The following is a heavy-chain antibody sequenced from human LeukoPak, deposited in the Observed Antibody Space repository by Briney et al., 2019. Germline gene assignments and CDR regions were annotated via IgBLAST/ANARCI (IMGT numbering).Heavy chain of an antibody. CDR3: TRTIAQYSNSWLFFYHGLDV. D-gene: IGHD6-13*01. V-gene: IGHV3-23*01. Sequence: PGGSLRLSCSPCRYPFGGYAMSWVRQAPEEGLEWVSSFSGGSEDTLHAHSVKGRFTISRDNSKSALYLQMDSLRAYDTAVYYCTRTIAQYSNSWLFFYHGLDVWGQGTTVTVSS. J-gene: IGHJ6*02. CDR1: RYPFGGYA. CDR2: FSGGSEDT.